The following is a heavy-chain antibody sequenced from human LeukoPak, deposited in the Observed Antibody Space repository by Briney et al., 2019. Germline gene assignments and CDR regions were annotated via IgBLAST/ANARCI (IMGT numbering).Heavy chain of an antibody. CDR3: ARAPIVGATFDY. J-gene: IGHJ4*02. CDR1: GGTFSSYA. Sequence: SVKVPCKASGGTFSSYAISWVRQAPGQGLEWMGRIIPILGIANYAQKFQGRVTITADKSTSTAYMELSSLRSEDTAVYYCARAPIVGATFDYWGQGTLVTVSS. V-gene: IGHV1-69*04. D-gene: IGHD1-26*01. CDR2: IIPILGIA.